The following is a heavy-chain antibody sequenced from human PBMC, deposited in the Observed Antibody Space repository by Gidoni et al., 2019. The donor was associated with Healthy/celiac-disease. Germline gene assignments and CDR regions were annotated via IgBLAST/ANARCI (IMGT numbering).Heavy chain of an antibody. CDR1: GFSLSTSGMC. J-gene: IGHJ6*03. CDR3: ARMGRWFGELSPIYMDV. CDR2: IDWDDDQ. Sequence: QVTLRESGPALVKPTQTLPLTCTFSGFSLSTSGMCVSWIRQPPGKALEWLARIDWDDDQYYSTSLKTRLTISKDTSKNQVVLTMTNMDPVDTATYYCARMGRWFGELSPIYMDVWGKGTTVTVSS. V-gene: IGHV2-70*15. D-gene: IGHD3-10*01.